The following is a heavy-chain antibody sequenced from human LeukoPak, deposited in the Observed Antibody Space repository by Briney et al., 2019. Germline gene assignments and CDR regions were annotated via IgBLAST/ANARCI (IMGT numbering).Heavy chain of an antibody. CDR1: GYTFTGYY. J-gene: IGHJ4*02. CDR2: INPNSGGT. D-gene: IGHD1-7*01. CDR3: ARSPYNWNSALDF. V-gene: IGHV1-2*02. Sequence: ASVKVSCKASGYTFTGYYMHWVRQAPGRGLEWMGWINPNSGGTNYAQKFQGRVTMTRDTSISTAYMELSRLRSDDTAVYYCARSPYNWNSALDFWGQGTLVTVSS.